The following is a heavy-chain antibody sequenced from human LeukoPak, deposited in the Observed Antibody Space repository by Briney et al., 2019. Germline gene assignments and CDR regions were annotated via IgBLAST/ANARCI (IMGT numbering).Heavy chain of an antibody. Sequence: ASVKVSCKASGYTFTGYYMHWVRQAPGQGLEWMGWINPNSGGTNYAQKFQGRVTMTRDTSISTAYMELSRLRSDDTAVYYCARDNYTAGTRYNWNEYFDYWGQGTLVTVSS. CDR1: GYTFTGYY. CDR3: ARDNYTAGTRYNWNEYFDY. D-gene: IGHD1-20*01. J-gene: IGHJ4*02. CDR2: INPNSGGT. V-gene: IGHV1-2*02.